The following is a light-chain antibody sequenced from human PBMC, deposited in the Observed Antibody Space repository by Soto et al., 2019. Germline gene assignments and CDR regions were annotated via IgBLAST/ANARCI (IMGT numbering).Light chain of an antibody. CDR2: GAS. Sequence: IRLSQSPGTLSLSPGERATLSCRASQSFSSTYLAWYQQKPGQAPRLLVYGASSRATGIPDRFSGFGSGTDFTLTISRLEPEDFAVYFCQQYGSSPITFGQGTLLEIK. CDR3: QQYGSSPIT. CDR1: QSFSSTY. V-gene: IGKV3-20*01. J-gene: IGKJ5*01.